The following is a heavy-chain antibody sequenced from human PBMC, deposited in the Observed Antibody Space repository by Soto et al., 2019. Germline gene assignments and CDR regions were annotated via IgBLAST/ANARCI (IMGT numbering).Heavy chain of an antibody. CDR2: IHAGNGNT. Sequence: QVQLVQSGAEVRKPGASVKVSCKASGYRFSDLGMHWVRQAHGQRIEWMGWIHAGNGNTKYSQKYQGRVIMNRDTSASTAYMELSSLTSEDTALYYCTQSYCGSLTCLGNFWGQGTLVTVPS. J-gene: IGHJ4*02. V-gene: IGHV1-3*01. CDR3: TQSYCGSLTCLGNF. D-gene: IGHD2-21*01. CDR1: GYRFSDLG.